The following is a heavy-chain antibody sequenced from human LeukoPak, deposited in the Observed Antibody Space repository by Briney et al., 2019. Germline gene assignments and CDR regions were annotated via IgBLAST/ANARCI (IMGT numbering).Heavy chain of an antibody. J-gene: IGHJ4*02. CDR3: VRSPGEGVDFDY. CDR1: GFIFSDHY. D-gene: IGHD7-27*01. CDR2: TRNKANSYST. V-gene: IGHV3-72*01. Sequence: PGGSLRLSCAASGFIFSDHYMDWVRQAPGKGLEWVGRTRNKANSYSTVYAASVKGRFTISRDDSKNSLYLQMNSLETEDTAVYYCVRSPGEGVDFDYWGQGTLVTVSA.